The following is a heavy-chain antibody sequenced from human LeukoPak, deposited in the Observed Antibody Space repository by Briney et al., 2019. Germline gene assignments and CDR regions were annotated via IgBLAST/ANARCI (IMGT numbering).Heavy chain of an antibody. CDR2: ISPNRGAT. J-gene: IGHJ3*02. D-gene: IGHD3-10*01. Sequence: ASVNVSCKASGYTFTGYNIHWVRQAPGQGLEWMGWISPNRGATNYAQKFQGRVTLTRDTSITTAYMELSGLTSDDTAVYYCARGSASGTYGAFAIWGQGTMVTISS. CDR3: ARGSASGTYGAFAI. CDR1: GYTFTGYN. V-gene: IGHV1-2*02.